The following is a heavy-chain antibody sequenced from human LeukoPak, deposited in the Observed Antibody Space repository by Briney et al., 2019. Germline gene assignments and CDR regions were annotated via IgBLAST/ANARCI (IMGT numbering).Heavy chain of an antibody. V-gene: IGHV4-4*07. D-gene: IGHD6-13*01. CDR2: ISNSGST. Sequence: SETLSLTCTVSGGSISGNYWSWIRQPAGKGLEWIGRISNSGSTNYNPSLKSRVTMSVDTAKNQFSLKLSSVTAADTAVYYCARGEQLVNFDYWGQGTLVTVSS. CDR3: ARGEQLVNFDY. CDR1: GGSISGNY. J-gene: IGHJ4*02.